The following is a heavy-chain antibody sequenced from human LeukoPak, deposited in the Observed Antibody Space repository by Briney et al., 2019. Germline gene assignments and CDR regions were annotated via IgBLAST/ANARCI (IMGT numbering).Heavy chain of an antibody. D-gene: IGHD3-10*01. CDR2: INSDGSTT. CDR3: ARGNYYNGSGSSPLDY. CDR1: GFTFSSYW. Sequence: PGGSLRLSCAASGFTFSSYWMHWVRQAPGKGLVWVSRINSDGSTTRYADSVKGRFTISRDNARDTLYVQINSLRAEDTAVYYCARGNYYNGSGSSPLDYWGQGTLVTVSS. J-gene: IGHJ4*02. V-gene: IGHV3-74*01.